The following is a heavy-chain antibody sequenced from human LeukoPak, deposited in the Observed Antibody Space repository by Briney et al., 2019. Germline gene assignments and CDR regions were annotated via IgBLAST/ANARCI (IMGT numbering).Heavy chain of an antibody. CDR3: AKDPYHDY. Sequence: GGSLRLSCAASGFTFSSSWMVWVRQAPGKGLEWVAVISYDGSAKLYADSVKGRFTISRDTSKNTMDLQMNSLRNEDTAVYYCAKDPYHDYWGQGTLVTVSS. CDR2: ISYDGSAK. J-gene: IGHJ4*02. CDR1: GFTFSSSW. V-gene: IGHV3-30*18.